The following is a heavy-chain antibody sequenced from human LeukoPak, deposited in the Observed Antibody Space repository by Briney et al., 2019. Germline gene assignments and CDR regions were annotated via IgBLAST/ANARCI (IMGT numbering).Heavy chain of an antibody. V-gene: IGHV5-51*01. CDR1: GYSFTSYW. J-gene: IGHJ6*02. D-gene: IGHD2-15*01. CDR3: ARWGSRGGARSLYYYYGMDV. CDR2: IYPGDSDT. Sequence: GESLKISCKGSGYSFTSYWIGWVRQMPGKGLEWMGIIYPGDSDTRYSPSFQGQVTISADKSISTAYLQWSSLKASDTAMYYCARWGSRGGARSLYYYYGMDVWGQGTTVTVSS.